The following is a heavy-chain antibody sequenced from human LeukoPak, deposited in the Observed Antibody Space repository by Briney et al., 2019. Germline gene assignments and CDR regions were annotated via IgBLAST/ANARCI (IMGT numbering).Heavy chain of an antibody. J-gene: IGHJ4*02. D-gene: IGHD3-10*01. V-gene: IGHV3-21*01. CDR1: GFTFSSYS. CDR3: ARESGGYYYGSGSSFDY. CDR2: ISSSSSYI. Sequence: GGSLRLSCAASGFTFSSYSMNWVRQAPGKGLEWVSSISSSSSYIYYADSVKGRFTISRDNAKNSLYLQMNSLRAEDTAVYYCARESGGYYYGSGSSFDYWGQGTLVTVSS.